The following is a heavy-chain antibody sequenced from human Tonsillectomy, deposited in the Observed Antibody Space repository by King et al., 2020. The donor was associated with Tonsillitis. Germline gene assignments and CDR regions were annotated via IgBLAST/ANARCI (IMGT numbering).Heavy chain of an antibody. CDR3: ARVGRNPIVVVPAAITGPFDY. J-gene: IGHJ4*02. V-gene: IGHV4-38-2*01. Sequence: QLQESGPGLVKPSETLSLTCAVSGYSISSGYYWGWIRQPPGKGLEWIGSIYHSGSTYYNPSLKSRVTISVDTSKNQFSLQLSSVTAADTAVYYCARVGRNPIVVVPAAITGPFDYWGQGTLVTVSS. CDR2: IYHSGST. CDR1: GYSISSGYY. D-gene: IGHD2-2*01.